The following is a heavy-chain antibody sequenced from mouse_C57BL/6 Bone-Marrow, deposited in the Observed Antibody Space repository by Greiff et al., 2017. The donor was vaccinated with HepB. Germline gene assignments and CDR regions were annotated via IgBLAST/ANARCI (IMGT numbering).Heavy chain of an antibody. Sequence: VQLQESGPGLVKPSQSLFLTCSITGFPITSGYYWIWIRQSPGKPLEWMGYITHSGETFYNPSLQSPISITRETSKNQFFLQLNSVTTEDTAMYYCAGDPISNGYGSSYGYWGQGTTLTVSS. CDR2: ITHSGET. D-gene: IGHD1-1*01. V-gene: IGHV12-3*01. J-gene: IGHJ2*01. CDR3: AGDPISNGYGSSYGY. CDR1: GFPITSGYY.